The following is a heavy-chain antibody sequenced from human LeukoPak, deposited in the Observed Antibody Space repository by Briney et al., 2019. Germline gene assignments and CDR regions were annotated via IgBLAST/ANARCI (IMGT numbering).Heavy chain of an antibody. CDR3: ARDNPVAGNRGIDC. V-gene: IGHV4-4*07. D-gene: IGHD6-19*01. J-gene: IGHJ4*02. CDR1: GGSNSSYY. CDR2: IYTTGSS. Sequence: PSETLSLTCTVSGGSNSSYYWSWIRQPAGKGLEWLGRIYTTGSSNYNPSLKSRVTMSVDTSKNQFSLKLSSVTAADTAVYYCARDNPVAGNRGIDCWGQGTLVTVSS.